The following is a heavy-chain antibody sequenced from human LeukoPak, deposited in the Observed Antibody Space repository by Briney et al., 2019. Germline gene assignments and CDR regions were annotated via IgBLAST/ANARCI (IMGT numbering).Heavy chain of an antibody. Sequence: GGSLRLSCEASGFTFSSSAMSWVRQAPGKGLEWVSSISINVDNTYYADSVKGRVTISRDNSKTTLYLQMNTLRAEDTAVYYCAKFSSSYCSSTRCSKYFDYWGQGTPGTVSS. CDR3: AKFSSSYCSSTRCSKYFDY. CDR2: ISINVDNT. D-gene: IGHD2-2*01. CDR1: GFTFSSSA. V-gene: IGHV3-23*01. J-gene: IGHJ4*02.